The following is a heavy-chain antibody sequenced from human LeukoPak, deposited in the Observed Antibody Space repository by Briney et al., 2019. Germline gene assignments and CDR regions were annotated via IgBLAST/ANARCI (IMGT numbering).Heavy chain of an antibody. Sequence: GASVKVSCKASGYTFTGYYVHWVRQAPGQGLEWMGWINPNSGGTNYAQKFQGRVTMTRDTSISTAYMELSRLRSDDTAVYYCARVGSVRYFDWLLPQYNWFDPWGQGTLVTVSS. V-gene: IGHV1-2*02. J-gene: IGHJ5*02. CDR1: GYTFTGYY. CDR3: ARVGSVRYFDWLLPQYNWFDP. CDR2: INPNSGGT. D-gene: IGHD3-9*01.